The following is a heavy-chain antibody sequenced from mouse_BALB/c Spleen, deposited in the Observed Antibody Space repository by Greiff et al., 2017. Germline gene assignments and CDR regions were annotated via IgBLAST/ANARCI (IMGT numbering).Heavy chain of an antibody. J-gene: IGHJ4*01. D-gene: IGHD4-1*01. CDR1: GFSLTGYG. CDR3: ARNLGRGVRAMDY. Sequence: QVQLKQSGPGLVAPSQSLSITCTVSGFSLTGYGVNWVRQPPGKGLEWLGMIWGDGSTDYNAAFISRLSISKDNSKSQVFFKMNSLQADDTAIYYCARNLGRGVRAMDYWGQGTSVTVSS. V-gene: IGHV2-6-7*01. CDR2: IWGDGST.